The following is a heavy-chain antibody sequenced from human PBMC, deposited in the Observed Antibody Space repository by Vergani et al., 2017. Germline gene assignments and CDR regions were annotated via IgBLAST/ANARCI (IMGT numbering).Heavy chain of an antibody. D-gene: IGHD1-1*01. Sequence: EVQLVESGGGVVRPGGSLRLSCVGSGFAFGDFGMSWVRQVPGKGLVWVAGINWNGGTTIYGDPVTGRFTISRDNSKSTLYLQMNSLRTEDTAVYYCATKSCGTPGCQIGYFREWGQGTLVTVSS. CDR2: INWNGGTT. CDR1: GFAFGDFG. J-gene: IGHJ1*01. V-gene: IGHV3-20*04. CDR3: ATKSCGTPGCQIGYFRE.